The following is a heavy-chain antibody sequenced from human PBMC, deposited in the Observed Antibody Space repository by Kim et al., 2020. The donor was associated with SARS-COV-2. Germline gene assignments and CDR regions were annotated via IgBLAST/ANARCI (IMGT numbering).Heavy chain of an antibody. CDR2: IYYDGNT. J-gene: IGHJ4*02. CDR3: ARDHLDGYNI. CDR1: GFSVNRFY. D-gene: IGHD5-12*01. Sequence: GGSLRLSCAASGFSVNRFYMTWVRQAPGKGLEWVSVIYYDGNTDYADSVKGRFTISRDSSKNTRYLQMNSLRAEDTAVYYCARDHLDGYNIWGQGTLVTVSS. V-gene: IGHV3-53*01.